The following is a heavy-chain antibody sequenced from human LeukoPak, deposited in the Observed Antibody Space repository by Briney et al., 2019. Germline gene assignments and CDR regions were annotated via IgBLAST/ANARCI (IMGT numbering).Heavy chain of an antibody. D-gene: IGHD3-22*01. Sequence: GGSLRLSHAASGLTFSSKWMTCVSQAPGKGLEWVANIKEDGSEKYYVDSVKGRFTISRDNAKNSLYLQMNSLRAEDTAVYYCARDRYYYDTSGYYYFDYWGQGTLVTVSS. CDR1: GLTFSSKW. J-gene: IGHJ4*02. CDR3: ARDRYYYDTSGYYYFDY. V-gene: IGHV3-7*05. CDR2: IKEDGSEK.